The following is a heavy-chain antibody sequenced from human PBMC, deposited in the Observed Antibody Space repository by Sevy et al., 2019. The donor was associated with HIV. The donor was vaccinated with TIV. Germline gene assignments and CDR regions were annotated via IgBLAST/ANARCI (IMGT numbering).Heavy chain of an antibody. CDR3: AKGGYCSSTSCYFHP. CDR2: ISGSGGSA. CDR1: GITFSSHA. V-gene: IGHV3-23*01. Sequence: GGSLRLSCAASGITFSSHAMSWVRQAPGKGVEWVSTISGSGGSAYYADPVKGRFTISRDNSKNTLYLQMISLRVEDTAIYYCAKGGYCSSTSCYFHPWGQGTLVTVSS. J-gene: IGHJ5*02. D-gene: IGHD2-2*01.